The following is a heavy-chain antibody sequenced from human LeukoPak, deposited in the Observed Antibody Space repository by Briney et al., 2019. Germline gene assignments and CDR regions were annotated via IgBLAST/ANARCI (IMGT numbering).Heavy chain of an antibody. CDR3: AKGYYYDSSGYEEV. D-gene: IGHD3-22*01. CDR2: ISYDGSSK. CDR1: GFTFSSYG. V-gene: IGHV3-30*18. Sequence: PGGSLRLSCAASGFTFSSYGMHWVRQAPGKGLEWVAVISYDGSSKYYADSVKGRFTISRDNSKNTLYLQMNSLRAEDTPVYYCAKGYYYDSSGYEEVWGQGTLVTVSS. J-gene: IGHJ4*02.